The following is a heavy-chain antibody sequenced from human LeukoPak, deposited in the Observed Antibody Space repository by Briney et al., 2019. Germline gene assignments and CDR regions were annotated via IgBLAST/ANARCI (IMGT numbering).Heavy chain of an antibody. Sequence: SQTLSPTCTVSGGSISSGNYYWSWIRQPAGKGLKWIGRFHTSGSTNYNPSLKSRVTISVDTSKNQFSLKLSSVTAADTAVYFCARVDGSCSGGSCPSGNWFDPWGQGTLVTVSS. V-gene: IGHV4-61*02. CDR1: GGSISSGNYY. D-gene: IGHD2-15*01. CDR3: ARVDGSCSGGSCPSGNWFDP. CDR2: FHTSGST. J-gene: IGHJ5*02.